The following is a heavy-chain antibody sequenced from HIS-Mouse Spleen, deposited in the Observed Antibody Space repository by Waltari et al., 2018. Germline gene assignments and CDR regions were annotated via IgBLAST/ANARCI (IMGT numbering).Heavy chain of an antibody. CDR2: IKPNRGGT. CDR1: GYTFTGYY. Sequence: QVQLVQSGAEVKKPGASVKVSCKASGYTFTGYYMHWVRQAPGQGLEWMGWIKPNRGGTNYAQKFQGRVTRTRDTSISTAYMELSRLRSDDTAVYYCARGLGYSSSWYAFDIWGQGTMVTVSS. J-gene: IGHJ3*02. V-gene: IGHV1-2*02. CDR3: ARGLGYSSSWYAFDI. D-gene: IGHD6-13*01.